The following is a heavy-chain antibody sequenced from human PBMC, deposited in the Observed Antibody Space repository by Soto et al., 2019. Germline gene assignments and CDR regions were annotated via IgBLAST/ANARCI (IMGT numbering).Heavy chain of an antibody. J-gene: IGHJ6*02. V-gene: IGHV3-11*05. CDR1: GFTLSDSF. D-gene: IGHD4-17*01. Sequence: GGPLTLSCGASGFTLSDSFMSWIRQAPWKGFELVSSIGTTTAFTYYGDSVKGRFTISRDSADNSLYLQMTNLRADDTAVYFCARGAVSRPHYYSGFAVWGQGTTVTVSS. CDR3: ARGAVSRPHYYSGFAV. CDR2: IGTTTAFT.